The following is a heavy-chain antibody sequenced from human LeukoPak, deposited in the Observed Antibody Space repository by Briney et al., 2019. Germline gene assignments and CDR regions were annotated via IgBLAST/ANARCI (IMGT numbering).Heavy chain of an antibody. J-gene: IGHJ5*02. D-gene: IGHD6-13*01. V-gene: IGHV3-11*06. Sequence: PGGSLRLSCAASGFTFSDYYMSWIRQAPGKGLEWVSYISSSSDYTNYADSVRGRFTISRDNAKNSLYLQMNSLRAEDTAVHYCARPPYSSSWDPGWFDPWGQGTLITVSS. CDR3: ARPPYSSSWDPGWFDP. CDR2: ISSSSDYT. CDR1: GFTFSDYY.